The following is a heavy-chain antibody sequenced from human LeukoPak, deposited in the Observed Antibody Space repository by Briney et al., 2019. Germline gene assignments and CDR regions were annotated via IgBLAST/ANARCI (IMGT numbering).Heavy chain of an antibody. CDR2: IKQDGSEK. CDR1: GFTFSSYW. V-gene: IGHV3-7*01. Sequence: GGSLRLSCEASGFTFSSYWMSWVRQAPGKGLEWVATIKQDGSEKYYVDSVKGRFTISRDNSKNTLYLQMNSLRAEDTAVYYCASPKGSGSYGFDYWGQGTLVTVSS. D-gene: IGHD3-10*01. J-gene: IGHJ4*02. CDR3: ASPKGSGSYGFDY.